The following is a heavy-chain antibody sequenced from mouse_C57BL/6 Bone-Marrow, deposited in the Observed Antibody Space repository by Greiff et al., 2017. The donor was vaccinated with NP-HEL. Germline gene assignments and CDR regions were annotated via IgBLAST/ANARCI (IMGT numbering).Heavy chain of an antibody. V-gene: IGHV1-7*01. CDR1: GYTFTSYW. CDR3: AIYANYDY. J-gene: IGHJ2*01. Sequence: VQLQQSGAELAKPGASVKLSCKASGYTFTSYWMHWVNQRPGRGREWLGYFNPGSGYTKYNQKFKDKATLTADKSSSTAYMQLSSLTYEDSAVYYCAIYANYDYWGQGTTLTVSS. D-gene: IGHD2-1*01. CDR2: FNPGSGYT.